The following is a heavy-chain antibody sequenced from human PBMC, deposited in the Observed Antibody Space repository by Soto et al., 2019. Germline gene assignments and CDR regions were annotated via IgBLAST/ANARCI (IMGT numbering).Heavy chain of an antibody. CDR2: IWYDGSNK. CDR3: ARDWGYYYDSSGYCDY. D-gene: IGHD3-22*01. CDR1: GFTFSSYG. V-gene: IGHV3-33*01. Sequence: ESGGGVVQPGRSLRLSCAASGFTFSSYGMHWVRQAPGKGLEWVAVIWYDGSNKYYADSVKGRFTISRDNSKNTLYLQMNSLRAEDTAVYYCARDWGYYYDSSGYCDYWGQGTLVTVSS. J-gene: IGHJ4*02.